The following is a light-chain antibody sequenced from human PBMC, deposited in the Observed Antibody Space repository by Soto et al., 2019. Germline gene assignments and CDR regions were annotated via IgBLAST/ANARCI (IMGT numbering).Light chain of an antibody. V-gene: IGKV3D-15*01. Sequence: DIMVTQSPATVSVSPGERVILSCRASQTVATSLAWYQQKPGQAPRLLIYGASTRANGIPDSFSGSGSGTDFTITISRLPSDDFAIYYCQQYITWQTFGQGTKVDIK. CDR1: QTVATS. CDR2: GAS. J-gene: IGKJ1*01. CDR3: QQYITWQT.